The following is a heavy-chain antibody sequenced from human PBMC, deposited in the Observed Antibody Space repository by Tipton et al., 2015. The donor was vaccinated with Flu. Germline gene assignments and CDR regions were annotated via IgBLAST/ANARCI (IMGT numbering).Heavy chain of an antibody. CDR2: IYPGYSDT. D-gene: IGHD5-24*01. Sequence: QLVQSGAEVKKPGESLKISCKGSGNSFSNYWIAWVRQMPGKGLEWLGLIYPGYSDTRYSPSFQGHVTISADKSVSTVYLQWSSLKASDSAIYYCARPLREMATIEFASWGPVTPVTVSS. J-gene: IGHJ5*01. CDR3: ARPLREMATIEFAS. CDR1: GNSFSNYW. V-gene: IGHV5-51*01.